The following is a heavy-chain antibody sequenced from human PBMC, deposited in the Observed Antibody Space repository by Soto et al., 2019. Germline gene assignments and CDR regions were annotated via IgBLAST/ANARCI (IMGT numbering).Heavy chain of an antibody. D-gene: IGHD3-22*01. Sequence: GGSLRLSCAASGFTFSSYGMHWVRQAPGKGLEWVAVIWYDGSNKYYADSVKGRFTISRDNSKNTLYLQMNSLRAEDTAVYYCARDCTMIVEGEAFDIWGQGTMVTVSS. CDR3: ARDCTMIVEGEAFDI. V-gene: IGHV3-33*01. CDR2: IWYDGSNK. CDR1: GFTFSSYG. J-gene: IGHJ3*02.